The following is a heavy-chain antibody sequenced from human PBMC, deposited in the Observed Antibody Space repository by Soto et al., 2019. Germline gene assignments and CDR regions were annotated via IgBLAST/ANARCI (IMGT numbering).Heavy chain of an antibody. CDR1: GGSISSSSYY. CDR3: ARHLNRSVGPKRYYYYYYGMDV. Sequence: LSLTCIVSGGSISSSSYYWGWIRQPPGKGLEWIGSIYYSGSTYYNPSLKSRVTISVDTSKNQFSLKLSSVTAADTAVYYCARHLNRSVGPKRYYYYYYGMDVWGQGTTVTVSS. D-gene: IGHD1-26*01. V-gene: IGHV4-39*01. J-gene: IGHJ6*02. CDR2: IYYSGST.